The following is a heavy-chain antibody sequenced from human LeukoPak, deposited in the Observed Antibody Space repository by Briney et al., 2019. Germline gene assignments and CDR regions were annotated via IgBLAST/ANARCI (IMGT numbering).Heavy chain of an antibody. CDR2: IIPIFGTA. CDR1: GGTFSSYA. D-gene: IGHD3-9*01. J-gene: IGHJ4*02. V-gene: IGHV1-69*13. CDR3: AMTPLTGYYSAQKAYYFDY. Sequence: SVKVSCKASGGTFSSYAISWVRQAPGQGLEWMGGIIPIFGTANYAQKFQGRVTITADESTSTAYMELSSLRSEDTAVYYCAMTPLTGYYSAQKAYYFDYWGQGTLVTVSS.